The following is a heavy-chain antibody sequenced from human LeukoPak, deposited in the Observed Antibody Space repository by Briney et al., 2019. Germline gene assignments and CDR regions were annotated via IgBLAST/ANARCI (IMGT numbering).Heavy chain of an antibody. D-gene: IGHD3-22*01. CDR1: GYTFTSYG. CDR3: ARGNYYDRDMDYMDV. V-gene: IGHV1-69*05. J-gene: IGHJ6*03. Sequence: ASVKVSCKASGYTFTSYGISWVRQAPGQGLEWMGGIIPIFGTANYAQKFQGRVTITTDESTSIAYMELSSLRSEDTAVYYCARGNYYDRDMDYMDVWGKGTTVTVSS. CDR2: IIPIFGTA.